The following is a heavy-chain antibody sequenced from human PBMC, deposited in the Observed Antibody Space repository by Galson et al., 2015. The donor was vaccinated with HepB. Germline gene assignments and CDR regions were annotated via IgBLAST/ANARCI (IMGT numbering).Heavy chain of an antibody. Sequence: SVKVSCKASGYTFTSYGISWVRQAPGQGLEWMGWISAYNGNTNYAQKLQGRVTMTTDTSTSTAYMELRSLRSDDTAVYYCARGQGVVTPWYYYYYGMDVWGQGTTVTVSS. CDR3: ARGQGVVTPWYYYYYGMDV. V-gene: IGHV1-18*01. J-gene: IGHJ6*02. CDR1: GYTFTSYG. CDR2: ISAYNGNT. D-gene: IGHD4-23*01.